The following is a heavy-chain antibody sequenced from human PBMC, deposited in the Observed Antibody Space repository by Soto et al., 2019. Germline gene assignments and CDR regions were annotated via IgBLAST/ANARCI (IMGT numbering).Heavy chain of an antibody. D-gene: IGHD3-10*01. V-gene: IGHV4-30-2*01. CDR3: ARASYYAAGSRTSYYFDY. CDR2: IYHSGSN. J-gene: IGHJ4*02. Sequence: QLQLQESGSGLVKPSQTLSLTCAVSGGSISSGGYSWSWIRQPPGKGLEWIGYIYHSGSNYYNPSLKSRVTIPVDRSKNQFSLKLSSVTAADTAVYYCARASYYAAGSRTSYYFDYWGQGTLVTVSS. CDR1: GGSISSGGYS.